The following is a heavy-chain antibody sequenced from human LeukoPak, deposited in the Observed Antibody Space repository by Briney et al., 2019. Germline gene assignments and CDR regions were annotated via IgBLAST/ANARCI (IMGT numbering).Heavy chain of an antibody. V-gene: IGHV3-48*02. CDR2: IRRESEFI. J-gene: IGHJ3*01. CDR3: VRDHDWAFDL. CDR1: GFSISSFP. D-gene: IGHD3-9*01. Sequence: GGSLRLSCADSGFSISSFPFNWVRQAPGKGLEWIAHIRRESEFISYADSVKGRFTISRDNGKKTLYLQMSSLREEDTAVYFCVRDHDWAFDLWGQGTMVTVSS.